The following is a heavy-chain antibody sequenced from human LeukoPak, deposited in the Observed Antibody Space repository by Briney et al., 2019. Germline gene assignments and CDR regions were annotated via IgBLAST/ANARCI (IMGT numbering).Heavy chain of an antibody. CDR3: AREGGYCSSTSCYPDYFDY. V-gene: IGHV4-34*01. CDR1: GGSFSGYY. J-gene: IGHJ4*02. CDR2: INHSGST. Sequence: SETLSLTCAVYGGSFSGYYWSWLRQPPGKGLEWIGEINHSGSTNYNPSLKSRVTISVDTSKNQFSLKLSSVTAADTAVYYCAREGGYCSSTSCYPDYFDYWGQGTLVTVSS. D-gene: IGHD2-2*03.